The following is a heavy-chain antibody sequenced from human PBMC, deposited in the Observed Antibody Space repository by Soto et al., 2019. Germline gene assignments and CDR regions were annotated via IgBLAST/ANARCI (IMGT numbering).Heavy chain of an antibody. CDR1: GDSMTHNY. V-gene: IGHV4-59*01. CDR2: IYYSGST. CDR3: AKGNGWYYY. D-gene: IGHD6-19*01. J-gene: IGHJ4*02. Sequence: QVQLQESGPGLVKPSETLSLTCSISGDSMTHNYWTWIRQPPGKGLEWIGYIYYSGSTNYNPSLKSRVTIAIDTSKNQFSLKLNSVTAADTAVYYCAKGNGWYYYWGQGTLVTVSS.